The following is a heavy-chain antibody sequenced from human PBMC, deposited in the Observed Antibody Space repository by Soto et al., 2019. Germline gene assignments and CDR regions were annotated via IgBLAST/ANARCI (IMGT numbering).Heavy chain of an antibody. CDR1: GFTFSGSA. V-gene: IGHV3-48*03. CDR2: ISSSGSTM. J-gene: IGHJ4*02. D-gene: IGHD3-10*01. Sequence: LSLTCAASGFTFSGSAMHWVRQASGKGLEWVSYISSSGSTMYYADSVKGRFTISRDNAKNSLYLQMNSLRAEDTAVYYCASLWFPQFKYFDYWGQGTLVTVSS. CDR3: ASLWFPQFKYFDY.